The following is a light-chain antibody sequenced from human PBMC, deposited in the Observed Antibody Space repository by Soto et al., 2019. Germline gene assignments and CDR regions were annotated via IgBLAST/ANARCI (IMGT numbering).Light chain of an antibody. J-gene: IGKJ4*02. Sequence: DMVMTQSPLSLPVTPGEPASISCRSSQSLLHSNGYEYLDWYLQKPGQSPQLLITFGSNRSSGVPDRFSGSGSGTDFTLKISRVEAEDVGIYYCMQALQTPRTFGGGTKVEIK. CDR1: QSLLHSNGYEY. CDR3: MQALQTPRT. CDR2: FGS. V-gene: IGKV2-28*01.